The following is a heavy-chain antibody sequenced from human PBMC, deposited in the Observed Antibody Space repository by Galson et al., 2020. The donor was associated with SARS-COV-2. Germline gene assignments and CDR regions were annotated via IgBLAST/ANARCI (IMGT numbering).Heavy chain of an antibody. D-gene: IGHD5-18*01. CDR3: ARENTDANFYDAFDI. CDR2: IYFRGNT. V-gene: IGHV4-61*02. Sequence: SEPLSLTCHVSGGSLRSGRFYWHWIRQSADKGLEWLGRIYFRGNTDYNPSLKSRVTMSIDTSKNQFSLRLSSVTAADTAVYFCARENTDANFYDAFDIWGQGTKVTVSS. CDR1: GGSLRSGRFY. J-gene: IGHJ3*02.